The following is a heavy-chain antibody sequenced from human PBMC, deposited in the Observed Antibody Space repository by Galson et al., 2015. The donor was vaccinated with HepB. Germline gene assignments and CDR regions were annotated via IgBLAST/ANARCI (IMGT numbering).Heavy chain of an antibody. D-gene: IGHD6-25*01. CDR3: ARDQGIAATTKFHNGMDV. CDR1: GFTFTNYW. V-gene: IGHV3-7*01. CDR2: IKQDGSET. J-gene: IGHJ6*02. Sequence: SLRLSCAASGFTFTNYWMSWAHQAPGKGLEWVANIKQDGSETNYVDSVKGRFNISRDNAKNSLFLQMNYLRAEDTALYYCARDQGIAATTKFHNGMDVWGQGTTVTASS.